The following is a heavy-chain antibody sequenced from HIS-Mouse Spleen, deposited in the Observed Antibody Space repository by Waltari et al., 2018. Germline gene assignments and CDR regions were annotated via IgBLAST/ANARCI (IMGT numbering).Heavy chain of an antibody. CDR1: GGSFSGYY. CDR3: ARRNWGSVDY. J-gene: IGHJ4*02. CDR2: INHSGST. D-gene: IGHD7-27*01. V-gene: IGHV4-34*01. Sequence: QVQLQQWGAGLLKPSETLSLTCAVYGGSFSGYYLSWIRQPPGKGLEWIGEINHSGSTNYNPSLKSRVTISVDTSKNQFSLKLSSVTAADTAVYYCARRNWGSVDYWGQGTLVTVSS.